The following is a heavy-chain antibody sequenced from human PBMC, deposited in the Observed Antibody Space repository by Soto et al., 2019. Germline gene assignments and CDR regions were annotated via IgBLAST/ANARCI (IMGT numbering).Heavy chain of an antibody. D-gene: IGHD2-21*02. Sequence: GGSLRLSCAASGFTFSSYAMHWVRQAPGKGLEWVAVISYDGSNKYYADSVKGRFTIPRDNSKNTLYLQMNSLRAEDTAVYYCARGCGGDCYGYYYYYGMDVWGQGTTVTVSS. CDR1: GFTFSSYA. J-gene: IGHJ6*02. V-gene: IGHV3-30-3*01. CDR2: ISYDGSNK. CDR3: ARGCGGDCYGYYYYYGMDV.